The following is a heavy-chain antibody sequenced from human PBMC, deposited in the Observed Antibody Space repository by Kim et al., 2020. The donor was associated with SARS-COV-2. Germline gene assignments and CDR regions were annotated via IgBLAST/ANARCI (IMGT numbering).Heavy chain of an antibody. Sequence: FQGRVTITRDTSASTAYMELSSLRSEDTAVYYCARMVRGGNYYYYGMDVWGQGTTVTVSS. D-gene: IGHD3-10*01. J-gene: IGHJ6*02. CDR3: ARMVRGGNYYYYGMDV. V-gene: IGHV1-3*01.